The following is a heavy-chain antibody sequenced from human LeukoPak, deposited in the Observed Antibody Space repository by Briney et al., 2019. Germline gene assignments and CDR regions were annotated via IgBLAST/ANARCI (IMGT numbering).Heavy chain of an antibody. D-gene: IGHD3-9*01. CDR2: IYYSGST. CDR3: ARDRYFDWLLSEHYIDY. V-gene: IGHV4-61*05. Sequence: PSETLSLTCTVSGGSISSSSYYWGWIRQPPGKGLEWIGYIYYSGSTNYNPSLKGRVTISVDTSKNQFSLKLSSVTAADTAVYYCARDRYFDWLLSEHYIDYWGQGTLVTVSS. CDR1: GGSISSSSYY. J-gene: IGHJ4*02.